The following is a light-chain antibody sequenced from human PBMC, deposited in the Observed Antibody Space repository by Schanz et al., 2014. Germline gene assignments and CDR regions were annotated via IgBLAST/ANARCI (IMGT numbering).Light chain of an antibody. V-gene: IGKV1-39*01. Sequence: DIQMTQSPSSLSTSIGGRVTITCRASQSISTYLSWYQHKPGKAPNLLIYDASTLQRGVPSRFSGSGSGTDFTLTISSLHLEDFATYYCQSSYGAPFTFGPGTKVDIK. J-gene: IGKJ3*01. CDR2: DAS. CDR1: QSISTY. CDR3: QSSYGAPFT.